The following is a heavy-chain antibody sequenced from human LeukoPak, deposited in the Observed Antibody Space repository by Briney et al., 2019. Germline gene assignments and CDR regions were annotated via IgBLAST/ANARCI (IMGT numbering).Heavy chain of an antibody. Sequence: SGGSLRLSCAASGFTFSSYEVNWVRQAPGKGLEWVSYISSSGSTIYYADSVKGRFTISRDNAKNSLYLQMNSLRAEDTAVYYCARFRYSGYDLDYWGQGTLVTVSS. CDR2: ISSSGSTI. CDR3: ARFRYSGYDLDY. CDR1: GFTFSSYE. J-gene: IGHJ4*02. D-gene: IGHD5-12*01. V-gene: IGHV3-48*03.